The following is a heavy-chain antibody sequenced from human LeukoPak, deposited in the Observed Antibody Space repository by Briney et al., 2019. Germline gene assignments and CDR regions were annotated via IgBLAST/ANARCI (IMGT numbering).Heavy chain of an antibody. V-gene: IGHV4-59*01. D-gene: IGHD4-17*01. CDR2: IYYSGST. Sequence: PSETLSLTCTVSGGSISSYYWSWIRQPPGKGLEWIGYIYYSGSTNYNPSLKSRVTISVDTSKNQFSLKLSSVTAADTAVYYCACIDYGNGYYYYYMDVWGKGTTVTISS. CDR1: GGSISSYY. J-gene: IGHJ6*03. CDR3: ACIDYGNGYYYYYMDV.